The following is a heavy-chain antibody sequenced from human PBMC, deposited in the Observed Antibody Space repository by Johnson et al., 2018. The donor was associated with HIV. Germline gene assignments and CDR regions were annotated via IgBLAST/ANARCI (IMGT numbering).Heavy chain of an antibody. J-gene: IGHJ3*02. CDR3: TRDQDYSDSSGYYRGVRAFDI. CDR1: GFTFSSYG. CDR2: IRYDGSNK. Sequence: QVLLVESGGGVVQPGGSLRLSCVASGFTFSSYGMHWVRQAPGKGLEWVAFIRYDGSNKYYADSVKGRFTISRDNAKKSLYLQMNSLRAEDTALYFCTRDQDYSDSSGYYRGVRAFDIWGQGTMVTISS. D-gene: IGHD3-22*01. V-gene: IGHV3-30*02.